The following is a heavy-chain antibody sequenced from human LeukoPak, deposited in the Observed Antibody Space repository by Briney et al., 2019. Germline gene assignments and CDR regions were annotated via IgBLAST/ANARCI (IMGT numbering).Heavy chain of an antibody. D-gene: IGHD2-15*01. CDR3: AAAPDLECSGGSCYSGYYYYGMDP. CDR2: IIVGSGNT. J-gene: IGHJ6*02. CDR1: GFTFTSAA. Sequence: SVKVSCKASGFTFTSAAMQWVRQARGQRLEWIGWIIVGSGNTNYAQEFQERVTITRDMSTSTAYMELGSLRSEDTAVYYCAAAPDLECSGGSCYSGYYYYGMDPWGQGTTVSVFS. V-gene: IGHV1-58*02.